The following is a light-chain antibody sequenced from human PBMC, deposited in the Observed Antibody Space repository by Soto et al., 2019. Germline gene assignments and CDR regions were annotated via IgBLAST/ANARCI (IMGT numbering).Light chain of an antibody. V-gene: IGKV3D-20*02. CDR1: QSLNSNY. CDR2: GAS. J-gene: IGKJ4*01. Sequence: EIVLTQSPGTLSLSAGERATLTCRASQSLNSNYLAWYQHKSGQAPRLLIYGASSRATGIPARFSGSGSGTDFTLTISSLEPEDFAVYYCQQRSNWRLTFGGGTKVDI. CDR3: QQRSNWRLT.